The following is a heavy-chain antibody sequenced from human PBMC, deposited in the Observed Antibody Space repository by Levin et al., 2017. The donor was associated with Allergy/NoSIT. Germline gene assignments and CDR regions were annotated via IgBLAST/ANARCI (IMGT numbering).Heavy chain of an antibody. CDR2: ISTSGTYI. D-gene: IGHD6-13*01. V-gene: IGHV3-21*01. CDR1: GFTFSSYS. Sequence: GGSLRLSCAASGFTFSSYSMNWDRQAPRKGLEWVSSISTSGTYIYYADSLKGRFTISRDNAKNSLYLQMNSLRGEDTAVYYCARAIAAAGTDWYFDLWGRGTLVTVSS. J-gene: IGHJ2*01. CDR3: ARAIAAAGTDWYFDL.